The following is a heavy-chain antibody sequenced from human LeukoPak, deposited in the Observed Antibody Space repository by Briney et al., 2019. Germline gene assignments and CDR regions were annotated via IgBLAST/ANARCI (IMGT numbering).Heavy chain of an antibody. CDR3: AKQLDTGNYYPTGDDY. J-gene: IGHJ4*02. Sequence: PGGSLRLSCAASGFSLSSYATSWVRQAPGKGLEWVSSISASGVDAYYADSVKGRFTISRDTSKNTLNLQLNRLRDEDTAVYYCAKQLDTGNYYPTGDDYWGRGTLVTVS. V-gene: IGHV3-23*01. CDR1: GFSLSSYA. CDR2: ISASGVDA. D-gene: IGHD3-10*01.